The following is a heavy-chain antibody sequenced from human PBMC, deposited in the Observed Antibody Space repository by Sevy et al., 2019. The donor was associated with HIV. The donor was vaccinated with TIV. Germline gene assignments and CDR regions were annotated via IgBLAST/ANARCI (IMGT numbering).Heavy chain of an antibody. D-gene: IGHD1-1*01. J-gene: IGHJ4*02. CDR1: GFSLSTSGVG. V-gene: IGHV2-5*02. Sequence: SGPTLVNPTQTLALTCTFSGFSLSTSGVGVGWIRQPPGKALEYLALIYWDDDKRYSPSLKSRLTIIKDTSKNQVILIMTNMDPADTATYYCAHRRIQGGSNWDGGDFDYWGQGTLVTVSS. CDR3: AHRRIQGGSNWDGGDFDY. CDR2: IYWDDDK.